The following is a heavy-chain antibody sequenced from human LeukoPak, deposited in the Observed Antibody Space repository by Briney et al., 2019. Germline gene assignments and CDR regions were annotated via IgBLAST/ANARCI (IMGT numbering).Heavy chain of an antibody. CDR3: ASSGIAVAGTRYFDY. V-gene: IGHV3-74*01. J-gene: IGHJ4*02. D-gene: IGHD6-19*01. CDR2: ISSDGTYT. Sequence: GGSLRLSCAASGFTFSSHLMHWVRQAPGKGLVWVSRISSDGTYTNYADSVRGRFTISRDNAKNTLYLQMNSLRAEGTAVYYCASSGIAVAGTRYFDYWGQGTLVTVSS. CDR1: GFTFSSHL.